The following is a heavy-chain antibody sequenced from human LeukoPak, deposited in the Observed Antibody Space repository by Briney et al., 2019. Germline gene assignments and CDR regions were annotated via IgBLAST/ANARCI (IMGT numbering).Heavy chain of an antibody. CDR1: GFTFDDYG. V-gene: IGHV3-20*01. D-gene: IGHD6-13*01. CDR2: INWNGGST. J-gene: IGHJ4*02. Sequence: GGSLRLSCAASGFTFDDYGMGWVRQAPGKGLEWVSGINWNGGSTGYADSVKGRFTISRDNAKNSLYLQMNSLRAEDTALYHCARGLYSSSWYVDYWGQGTLVTVSS. CDR3: ARGLYSSSWYVDY.